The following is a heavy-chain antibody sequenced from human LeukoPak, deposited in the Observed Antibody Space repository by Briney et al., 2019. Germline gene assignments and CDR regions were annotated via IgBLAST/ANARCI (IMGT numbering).Heavy chain of an antibody. D-gene: IGHD2-2*01. CDR3: ARAARACGSTSCFDY. V-gene: IGHV3-74*01. CDR1: GFTFSSYW. CDR2: INSDGSST. J-gene: IGHJ4*02. Sequence: HTGGSLRLPCEASGFTFSSYWMHWVRQAPGKGLVWVSRINSDGSSTSYADSVKGRFTISRDNAKNTLYLQMNSLRAEDTAVYYCARAARACGSTSCFDYWGQGTLVTVSS.